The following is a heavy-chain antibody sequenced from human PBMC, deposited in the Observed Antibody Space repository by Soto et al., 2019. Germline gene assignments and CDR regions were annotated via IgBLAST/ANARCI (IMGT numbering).Heavy chain of an antibody. CDR2: IYYSGST. J-gene: IGHJ3*02. D-gene: IGHD2-15*01. Sequence: SETLSLTCTVSGGSISSGGYYWSWIRQHPGKGLEWIGYIYYSGSTYYNPSLKSRVTISVDTSKNQFSLKLSSVTAADTAVYYCARGPYCSGGSCYRTAFDIWGQGTMVTVSS. CDR3: ARGPYCSGGSCYRTAFDI. CDR1: GGSISSGGYY. V-gene: IGHV4-31*03.